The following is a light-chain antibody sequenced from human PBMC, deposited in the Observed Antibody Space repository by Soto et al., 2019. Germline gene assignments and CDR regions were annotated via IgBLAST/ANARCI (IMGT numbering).Light chain of an antibody. Sequence: DIVMTQTPISLSDTPGQPTSISCKSSQSLLHSDGKTYLSWYLQKPGQPPQLLISEVSNRFSGVPDRFSGSGSGTDFTLKISRVEADDVGVYYCMQSLELPRTFGQGTKVEIK. CDR1: QSLLHSDGKTY. CDR2: EVS. CDR3: MQSLELPRT. V-gene: IGKV2D-29*01. J-gene: IGKJ1*01.